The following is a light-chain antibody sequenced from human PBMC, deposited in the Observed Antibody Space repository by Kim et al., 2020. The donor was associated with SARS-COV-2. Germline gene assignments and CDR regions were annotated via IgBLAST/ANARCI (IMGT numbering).Light chain of an antibody. CDR1: QGISRR. CDR3: QQSDSFPLT. J-gene: IGKJ4*01. V-gene: IGKV1-12*01. CDR2: AAS. Sequence: ASGGDRVTIACRASQGISRRLAWYQQKPGKAPTVLIYAASSLLIGVPSRFSGSGSGTDFTLTISSLQPEDFAIYYCQQSDSFPLTFGGGTKVDIK.